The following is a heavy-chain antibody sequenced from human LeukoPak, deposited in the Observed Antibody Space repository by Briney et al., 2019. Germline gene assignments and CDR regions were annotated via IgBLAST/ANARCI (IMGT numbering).Heavy chain of an antibody. CDR2: IDWDDDK. CDR1: GFSLSTSGMY. D-gene: IGHD3-10*01. V-gene: IGHV2-70*11. CDR3: ARIVVRGVNSYYFDY. J-gene: IGHJ4*02. Sequence: SGPALVKPTQTLTLTCTFSGFSLSTSGMYVSWIRQPPGKALEWLARIDWDDDKYYSTSLKTRLTISKDTSKNQVVLTMTNMDPVDTATYYCARIVVRGVNSYYFDYWGQGTLVTVSS.